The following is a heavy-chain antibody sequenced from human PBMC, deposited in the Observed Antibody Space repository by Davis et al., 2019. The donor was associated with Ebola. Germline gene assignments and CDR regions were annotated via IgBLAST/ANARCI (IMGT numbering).Heavy chain of an antibody. CDR2: IGGGGTST. CDR1: GFIFSSYP. Sequence: GESLKISCAASGFIFSSYPMSWVRQAPGKGLEWVSGIGGGGTSTFYADSVKGRFTISRDNSKNTLYLQMNSLRVEDMAVYYCAKSPPLVVVAATLFDYWGQGTLVTVSS. CDR3: AKSPPLVVVAATLFDY. V-gene: IGHV3-23*01. J-gene: IGHJ4*02. D-gene: IGHD2-15*01.